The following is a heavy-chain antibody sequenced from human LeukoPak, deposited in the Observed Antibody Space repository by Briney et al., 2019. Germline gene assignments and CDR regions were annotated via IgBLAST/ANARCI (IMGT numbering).Heavy chain of an antibody. V-gene: IGHV3-9*03. J-gene: IGHJ4*02. D-gene: IGHD1-26*01. Sequence: PGGSPRLSCAASGFTFDDYAMHWVRQAPGKGLEWVSGISWNSGSIGYADSVEGRFTISRDNAKNSLYLQMNSLRAEDMALYYCAKDSGSYSTSFDYWGQGTLVTVSS. CDR3: AKDSGSYSTSFDY. CDR1: GFTFDDYA. CDR2: ISWNSGSI.